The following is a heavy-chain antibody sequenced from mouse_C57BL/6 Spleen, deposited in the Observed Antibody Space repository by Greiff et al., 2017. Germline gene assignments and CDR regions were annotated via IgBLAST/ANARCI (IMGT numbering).Heavy chain of an antibody. CDR2: ISSGSSTI. D-gene: IGHD1-1*01. V-gene: IGHV5-17*01. CDR1: GFTFSDYG. J-gene: IGHJ3*01. Sequence: EVQGVESGGGLVKPGGSLKLSCAASGFTFSDYGMHWVRQAPEKGLEWVAYISSGSSTIYSADTVKGRFTISRDTAKNTLFLQMTSLRSEDTAMYYCARGGSSAWFAYWGQGTLVTVSA. CDR3: ARGGSSAWFAY.